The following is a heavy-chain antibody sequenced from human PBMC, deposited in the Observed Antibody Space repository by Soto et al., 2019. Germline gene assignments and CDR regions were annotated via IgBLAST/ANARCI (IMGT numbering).Heavy chain of an antibody. J-gene: IGHJ4*02. CDR3: ARDLAAGMIDY. CDR1: GYTFTSDG. V-gene: IGHV1-18*01. Sequence: QVQLVQSGAEVKKPGASVKVSCKASGYTFTSDGISWVRQAPGQGLEWMGWISAHNGNTKYAQKVQGRVTMTTDTSTSTAHMELRSLRSDDKAEYYCARDLAAGMIDYWGQGTLVTVSS. D-gene: IGHD6-13*01. CDR2: ISAHNGNT.